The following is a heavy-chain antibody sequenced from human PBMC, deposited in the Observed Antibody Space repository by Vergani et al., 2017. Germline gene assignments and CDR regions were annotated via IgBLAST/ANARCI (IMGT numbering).Heavy chain of an antibody. CDR1: GFTFSSYA. D-gene: IGHD2-2*01. Sequence: EVQLLESGGGLVQPGGSLRLSCAASGFTFSSYAMSWVRQAPGKGLEWVSAISGSGGSTYYADSVKGRFTISRDNSKNTLYLQMNSLRAEYTAVYYCAKAVIVVPAAITGIRAYYYYYMDVWGKGTTVTVSS. J-gene: IGHJ6*03. CDR3: AKAVIVVPAAITGIRAYYYYYMDV. V-gene: IGHV3-23*01. CDR2: ISGSGGST.